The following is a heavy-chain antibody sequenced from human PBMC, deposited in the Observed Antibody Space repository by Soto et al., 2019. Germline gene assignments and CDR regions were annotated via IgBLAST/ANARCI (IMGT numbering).Heavy chain of an antibody. Sequence: ASVKVSCKASGYSFSDYYMHWVRQAPGQGLEWMGWINPKSAGTNHAQKFQGRVTMTRDTSISTAYLELSRLRSDDTAVYYCARGGTTSLDYWGQGTQVTVSS. J-gene: IGHJ4*02. D-gene: IGHD1-1*01. V-gene: IGHV1-2*02. CDR2: INPKSAGT. CDR1: GYSFSDYY. CDR3: ARGGTTSLDY.